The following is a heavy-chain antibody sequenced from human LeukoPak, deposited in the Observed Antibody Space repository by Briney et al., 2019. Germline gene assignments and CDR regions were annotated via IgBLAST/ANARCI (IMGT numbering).Heavy chain of an antibody. CDR2: ISGSGGST. CDR1: GFTFRSYE. J-gene: IGHJ3*02. CDR3: AKEADILTGAGAFDI. Sequence: GGSLRLSCAASGFTFRSYEMNWVRQAPGKGLEWVSAISGSGGSTYYADSVKGRFTISRDNSKNTLYLQMNSLRAEDTAVYYCAKEADILTGAGAFDIWGQGTMVTVSS. D-gene: IGHD3-9*01. V-gene: IGHV3-23*01.